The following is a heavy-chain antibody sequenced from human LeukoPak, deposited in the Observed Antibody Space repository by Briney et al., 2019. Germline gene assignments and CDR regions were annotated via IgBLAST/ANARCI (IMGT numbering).Heavy chain of an antibody. Sequence: GGSLRLSCAASGFTFSNYEMNWIRQAPGKGLEWVSYISSSGSTIYYADSVKGRFTISRDNAKNSLYLQMNSLRAEDTAVYYCAQIYTYGSSQFDYWGQGTLVTVSS. V-gene: IGHV3-48*03. CDR2: ISSSGSTI. CDR3: AQIYTYGSSQFDY. D-gene: IGHD5-18*01. J-gene: IGHJ4*02. CDR1: GFTFSNYE.